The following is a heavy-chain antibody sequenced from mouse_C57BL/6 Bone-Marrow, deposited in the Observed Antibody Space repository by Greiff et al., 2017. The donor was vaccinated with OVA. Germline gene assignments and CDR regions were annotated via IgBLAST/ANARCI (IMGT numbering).Heavy chain of an antibody. D-gene: IGHD2-3*01. V-gene: IGHV1-39*01. Sequence: EVKLMESGPELVKPGASVKISCKASGYSFTDYNMNWVKQSNGKSLEWIGVINPNYGTTSYNQKFKGKATLTVDQSSSTAYMQLNSLTSEDSAVYYCASGGWLNYAMDYWGQGTSVTVSS. J-gene: IGHJ4*01. CDR3: ASGGWLNYAMDY. CDR2: INPNYGTT. CDR1: GYSFTDYN.